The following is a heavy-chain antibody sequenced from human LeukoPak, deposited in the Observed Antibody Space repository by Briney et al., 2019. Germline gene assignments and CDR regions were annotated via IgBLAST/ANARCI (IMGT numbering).Heavy chain of an antibody. J-gene: IGHJ4*02. D-gene: IGHD3-22*01. CDR2: IYYSGST. CDR3: ARLGYYYDSSGYYYTPYYFDY. Sequence: PSETLSPTCTVSGGSISSSSYYWGWIRQPPGKGLEWIGSIYYSGSTYYNPSLKSRVTISVDTSKNQFSLKLSSVTAADTAVYYCARLGYYYDSSGYYYTPYYFDYWGQGTLVTVSS. V-gene: IGHV4-39*01. CDR1: GGSISSSSYY.